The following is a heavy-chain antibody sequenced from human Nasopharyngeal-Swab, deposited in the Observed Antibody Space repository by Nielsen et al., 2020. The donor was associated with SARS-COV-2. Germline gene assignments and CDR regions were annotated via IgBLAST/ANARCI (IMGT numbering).Heavy chain of an antibody. D-gene: IGHD4-23*01. CDR3: ATLTVGGNNWFDP. Sequence: VRQMPGKGLEWLGRIDPSDSYTNYSPSFQGHVTISPDKSISTAYLQWSSLKASDTAMYYCATLTVGGNNWFDPWGQGTLVTVSS. V-gene: IGHV5-10-1*01. J-gene: IGHJ5*02. CDR2: IDPSDSYT.